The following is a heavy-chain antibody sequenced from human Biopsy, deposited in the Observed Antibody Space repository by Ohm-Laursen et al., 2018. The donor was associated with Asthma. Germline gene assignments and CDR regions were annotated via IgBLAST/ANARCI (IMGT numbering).Heavy chain of an antibody. V-gene: IGHV1-3*01. Sequence: ASVKVSCKASGYTFTSYAMHWARQAPGQRLEWMGWINADNGNTKYSQKFQGRVTITRDTSASTAYMDLSSLRSEYTAVYYCASSIAVAYSDAFDIWGQGTMVPVSS. CDR2: INADNGNT. CDR1: GYTFTSYA. J-gene: IGHJ3*02. D-gene: IGHD6-19*01. CDR3: ASSIAVAYSDAFDI.